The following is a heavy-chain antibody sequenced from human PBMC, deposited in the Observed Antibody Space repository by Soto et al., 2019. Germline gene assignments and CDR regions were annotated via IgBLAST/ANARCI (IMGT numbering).Heavy chain of an antibody. Sequence: LSLTCAVYGGSFSGYYWSWTRQPPGKGLEWIGEINHSGSTNYNPSLKSRVTISVDTSKNQFSLKLSSVTAADTAVYYCARHSYDFWSGHYYYYMDVWGKGTTVTVSS. D-gene: IGHD3-3*01. CDR3: ARHSYDFWSGHYYYYMDV. V-gene: IGHV4-34*01. CDR1: GGSFSGYY. CDR2: INHSGST. J-gene: IGHJ6*03.